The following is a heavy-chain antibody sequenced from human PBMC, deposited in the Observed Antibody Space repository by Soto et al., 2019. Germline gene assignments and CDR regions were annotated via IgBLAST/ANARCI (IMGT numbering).Heavy chain of an antibody. D-gene: IGHD6-13*01. CDR3: ARVDSSRRKKIFDY. CDR2: INPNSGGT. CDR1: GYTFTGYY. Sequence: GASVKVCCKASGYTFTGYYMHWVRQAPGQGLEWMGWINPNSGGTNYAQKFQGWVTMTRDTSISTAYMELSRLRSDDTAVYYCARVDSSRRKKIFDYRGQGTLVTVSS. V-gene: IGHV1-2*04. J-gene: IGHJ4*02.